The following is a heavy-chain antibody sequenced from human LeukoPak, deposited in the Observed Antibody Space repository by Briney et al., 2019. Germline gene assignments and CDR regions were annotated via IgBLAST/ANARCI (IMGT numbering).Heavy chain of an antibody. V-gene: IGHV4-4*07. D-gene: IGHD3-16*01. CDR3: VRGQMRGGYDLLYMDV. CDR1: GGSISDYY. Sequence: SETLSLTCSVSGGSISDYYWNWIRQPAGKGLEWIGRIYASGSTNYNPSLKSRVTMSVDTSKKQFSLKLSSVTAADTAVYFCVRGQMRGGYDLLYMDVWGKGTTVTVSS. CDR2: IYASGST. J-gene: IGHJ6*04.